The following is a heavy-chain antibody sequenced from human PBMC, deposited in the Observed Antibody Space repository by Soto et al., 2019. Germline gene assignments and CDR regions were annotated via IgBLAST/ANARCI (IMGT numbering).Heavy chain of an antibody. D-gene: IGHD2-15*01. CDR2: IDPSDSYT. CDR1: GYSFTSYW. J-gene: IGHJ6*02. V-gene: IGHV5-10-1*01. Sequence: GESLKISCKGSGYSFTSYWISWVRQMPGKGLEWMGRIDPSDSYTNYSPSFQGHVTISADESISTAYLQWSSLKASDTAMYYCARLAPVYYYYYYGMDVWGQGTTVTVSS. CDR3: ARLAPVYYYYYYGMDV.